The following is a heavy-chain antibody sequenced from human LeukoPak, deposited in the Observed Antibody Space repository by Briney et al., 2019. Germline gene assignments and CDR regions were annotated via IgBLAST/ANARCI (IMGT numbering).Heavy chain of an antibody. J-gene: IGHJ6*03. CDR2: ISSSISYI. CDR1: GFTFSSYR. V-gene: IGHV3-21*01. Sequence: GGSLRLSCAASGFTFSSYRMNWVRQPPGKGLEWVSSISSSISYIYYADSVKGRFTISRDNAKNSLYLQMNSLRAEDTVVYYCARDGVVVPAAIGYYYYYMDVWGKGTTVTVSS. CDR3: ARDGVVVPAAIGYYYYYMDV. D-gene: IGHD2-2*01.